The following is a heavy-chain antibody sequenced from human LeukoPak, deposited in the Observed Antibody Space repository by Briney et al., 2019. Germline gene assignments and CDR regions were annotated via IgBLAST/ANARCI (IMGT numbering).Heavy chain of an antibody. D-gene: IGHD6-19*01. CDR3: ARRYQRHSSGFDY. CDR2: ISYDGSNK. V-gene: IGHV3-30-3*01. J-gene: IGHJ4*02. CDR1: GFTFSSYA. Sequence: GGSLRLSCAASGFTFSSYAMHWVRQAPGKGLEWVAVISYDGSNKYYADSVKGRFTISRDNSKNTLYLQMNSLRAEDTAVYYCARRYQRHSSGFDYWGQGTLVTVSS.